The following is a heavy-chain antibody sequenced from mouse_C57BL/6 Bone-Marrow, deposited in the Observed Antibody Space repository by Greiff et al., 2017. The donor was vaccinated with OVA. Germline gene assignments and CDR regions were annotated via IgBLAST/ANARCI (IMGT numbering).Heavy chain of an antibody. CDR1: GYTFTDYN. CDR2: INPNNGGT. V-gene: IGHV1-22*01. Sequence: VQLQQSGPELVKPGASVKMSCKASGYTFTDYNMHWVKQSHGKSLEWIGYINPNNGGTSYNQKFKGKATLTVNKSSSTAYMELRSLTSEDSAVYYCAKDRRWDDAMDYWGQGTSVTVSS. CDR3: AKDRRWDDAMDY. J-gene: IGHJ4*01. D-gene: IGHD4-1*01.